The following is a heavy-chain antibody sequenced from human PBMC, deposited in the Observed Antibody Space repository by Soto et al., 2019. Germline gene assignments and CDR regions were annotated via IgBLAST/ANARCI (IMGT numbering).Heavy chain of an antibody. D-gene: IGHD5-18*01. Sequence: SETLSLTCTVSGGSISSSSYYWGWIRQPPGKGLEWIGSIYYSGSTYYNPSLKSRVTISVDTSKNQFSLKLSSVTAADTAVYYCATTDTAIHYFDYWGQGTLVTVSS. CDR1: GGSISSSSYY. CDR3: ATTDTAIHYFDY. V-gene: IGHV4-39*01. J-gene: IGHJ4*02. CDR2: IYYSGST.